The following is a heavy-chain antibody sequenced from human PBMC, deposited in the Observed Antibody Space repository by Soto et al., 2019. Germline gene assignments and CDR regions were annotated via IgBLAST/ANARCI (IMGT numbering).Heavy chain of an antibody. D-gene: IGHD2-8*02. CDR3: ARDRVYTGGSDADY. CDR1: GYTFSNYA. V-gene: IGHV1-18*01. CDR2: INTGSGYT. J-gene: IGHJ4*02. Sequence: QVHLVQSGAEVKKPGSSVRVSCKTSGYTFSNYAISWVRQAPGQGLEWMGWINTGSGYTNYAHDRGTMTKDASTYTAYREVTSLRSDDTAIYYCARDRVYTGGSDADYWGQGTLVTVSS.